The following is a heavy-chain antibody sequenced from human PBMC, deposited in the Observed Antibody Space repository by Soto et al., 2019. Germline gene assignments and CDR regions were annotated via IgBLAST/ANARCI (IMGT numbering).Heavy chain of an antibody. CDR2: IYYTGST. D-gene: IGHD2-2*01. Sequence: PSEALSLTCTVSGDSIKHYYWSWIRQPPGKRLEWIGYIYYTGSTTYNPSLESRVTMSVDTSKNQFSLKLSSVNAADTAVYYCAKYRPTEEEGFTLDSWGRGPLVTVSS. CDR3: AKYRPTEEEGFTLDS. V-gene: IGHV4-59*01. CDR1: GDSIKHYY. J-gene: IGHJ4*02.